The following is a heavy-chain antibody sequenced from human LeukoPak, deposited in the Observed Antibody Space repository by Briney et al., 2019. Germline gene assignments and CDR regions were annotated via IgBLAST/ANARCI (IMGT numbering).Heavy chain of an antibody. Sequence: ASEKVSCKASGYTCTSDGISWVRQATGQWLEWMGWISAYNGNTNYAQKLQGRVTMTTDTSTSTAYMELRSLRSDDTAVYYCARARGQQQEAADIWGQGTMVTVSS. D-gene: IGHD6-13*01. CDR3: ARARGQQQEAADI. CDR1: GYTCTSDG. V-gene: IGHV1-18*01. J-gene: IGHJ3*02. CDR2: ISAYNGNT.